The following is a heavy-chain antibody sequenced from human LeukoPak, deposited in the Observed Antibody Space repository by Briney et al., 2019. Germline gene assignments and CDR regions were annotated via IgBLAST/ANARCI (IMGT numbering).Heavy chain of an antibody. Sequence: PVRSLRPSPAASGLVLSNDYMSWGRQTPRKGQGKGSVIYRGGSTYYSDSVKGRFTISRDNSKNTLYLQMNSVRAEDTAVYYCARHVVPAAMYYYYFMYVWGKGTTVSVSS. D-gene: IGHD2-2*01. V-gene: IGHV3-53*01. CDR1: GLVLSNDY. J-gene: IGHJ6*03. CDR3: ARHVVPAAMYYYYFMYV. CDR2: IYRGGST.